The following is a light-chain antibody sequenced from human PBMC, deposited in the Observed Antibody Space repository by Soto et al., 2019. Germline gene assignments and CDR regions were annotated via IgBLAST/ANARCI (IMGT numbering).Light chain of an antibody. J-gene: IGKJ1*01. CDR2: GAS. Sequence: DIVMTQSPATLSVSPGERATLSCRASQSVSSNLAWYQQKPGQAPRLLIYGASTRATGIPARFSGSGSGTEFTLTISSLQSEDFAAYYCQQYNNWPPWTFGQGTKVEIK. V-gene: IGKV3-15*01. CDR1: QSVSSN. CDR3: QQYNNWPPWT.